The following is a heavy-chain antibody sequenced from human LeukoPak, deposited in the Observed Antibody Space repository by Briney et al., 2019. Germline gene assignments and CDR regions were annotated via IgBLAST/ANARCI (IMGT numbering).Heavy chain of an antibody. J-gene: IGHJ6*02. CDR1: GGSISSSSYY. CDR2: IYYSGST. V-gene: IGHV4-39*01. CDR3: ARLGDYYYYGMDV. Sequence: SETLSLTCTVSGGSISSSSYYWGWIRQPPGKGLEWIGSIYYSGSTYYNPSLKSRVTISVDTSKNQFSLKLSSVTAADTAVYYCARLGDYYYYGMDVWGQGTTVTVSS. D-gene: IGHD3-3*01.